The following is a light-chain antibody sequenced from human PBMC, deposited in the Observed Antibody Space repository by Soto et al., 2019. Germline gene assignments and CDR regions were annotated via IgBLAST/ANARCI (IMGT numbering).Light chain of an antibody. V-gene: IGKV1-27*01. CDR2: AAS. CDR1: QGISNY. J-gene: IGKJ4*01. CDR3: QKYNSAPFT. Sequence: DIQMTQSPSSLSSSVPERFTITCLASQGISNYLAWYQQKPGKVPKLLIYAASTLQSGVPSRFSGSGSGTDFTLTISSLQPEDVATYYCQKYNSAPFTFGGGTKVDIK.